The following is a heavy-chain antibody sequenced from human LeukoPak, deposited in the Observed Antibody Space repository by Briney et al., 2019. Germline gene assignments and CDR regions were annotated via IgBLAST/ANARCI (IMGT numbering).Heavy chain of an antibody. D-gene: IGHD3-10*02. V-gene: IGHV1-2*02. J-gene: IGHJ4*02. CDR1: GYTFTGYY. Sequence: ASVKVSCKASGYTFTGYYMHWVRQAPGQGLEWMGWINPNSGGTNYAQKFQGRVTMTRDTSISTAYMELSRLRSDDTAVYYCARGPRLDLFEDYFDYWGQGTLVTVSS. CDR2: INPNSGGT. CDR3: ARGPRLDLFEDYFDY.